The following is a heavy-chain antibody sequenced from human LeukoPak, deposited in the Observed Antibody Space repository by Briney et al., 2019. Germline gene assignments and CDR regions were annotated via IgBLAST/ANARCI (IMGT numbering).Heavy chain of an antibody. J-gene: IGHJ6*04. CDR1: GYTFISFD. Sequence: ASVKVSCKASGYTFISFDIDWVRQATGQGREWMGWMSPKSGNTDYAQKFQGRVTMTRNTSINTAYLELSSLRSEDTAVYFCAGIPVFGVVLHQEPVWGKGTTVTVSS. CDR2: MSPKSGNT. V-gene: IGHV1-8*01. CDR3: AGIPVFGVVLHQEPV. D-gene: IGHD3-3*01.